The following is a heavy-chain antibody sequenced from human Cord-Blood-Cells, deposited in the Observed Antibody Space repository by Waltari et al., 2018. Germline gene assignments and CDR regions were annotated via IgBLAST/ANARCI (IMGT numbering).Heavy chain of an antibody. D-gene: IGHD2-21*02. CDR3: ARRGLTTHIVVVTAIDY. V-gene: IGHV4-34*01. Sequence: QVQLQQWGAGLLKPSETLSLTCAVDGGSFSGYYWSWIRQPPGKGLEWIGEINHSGSTNYNPSLKSRVTISVDTSKNQFSLKLSSVTAADTAVYYCARRGLTTHIVVVTAIDYWGQGTLVTVSS. J-gene: IGHJ4*02. CDR1: GGSFSGYY. CDR2: INHSGST.